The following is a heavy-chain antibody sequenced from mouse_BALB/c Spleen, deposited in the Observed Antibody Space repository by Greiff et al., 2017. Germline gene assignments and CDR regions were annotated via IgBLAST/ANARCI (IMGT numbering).Heavy chain of an antibody. D-gene: IGHD2-3*01. V-gene: IGHV5-6*01. Sequence: EVKLMESGGDLVKPGGSLKLSCAASGFTFSSYGMSWVRQTPDKRLEWVATISSGGSYTYYPDSVKGRFTISRDNAKNTLYLQMSSLKSEDTAMYYCARHGGDGYSYAMDYWGQGTSVTVSS. CDR3: ARHGGDGYSYAMDY. J-gene: IGHJ4*01. CDR2: ISSGGSYT. CDR1: GFTFSSYG.